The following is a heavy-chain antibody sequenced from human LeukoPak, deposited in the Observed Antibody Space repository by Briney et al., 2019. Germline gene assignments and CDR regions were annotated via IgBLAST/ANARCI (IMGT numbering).Heavy chain of an antibody. J-gene: IGHJ4*02. CDR1: GFSFSIYF. Sequence: PGGSLRLSCAASGFSFSIYFMNWVRQAPGKGLEWVSSISRTSEYINYADSVRGRFAISRDNAKNSVYLQMNSLRAEDTAVYFCAGGGDFDYWGQGILVTVSA. CDR2: ISRTSEYI. D-gene: IGHD3-16*01. V-gene: IGHV3-21*01. CDR3: AGGGDFDY.